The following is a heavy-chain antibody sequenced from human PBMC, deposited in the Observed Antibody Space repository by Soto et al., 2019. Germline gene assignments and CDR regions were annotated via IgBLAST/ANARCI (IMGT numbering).Heavy chain of an antibody. D-gene: IGHD6-19*01. CDR3: ARVVGLNVGIAVRYNYHAMDV. CDR1: GGTFSSYA. Sequence: QVQLMQSGAEVKKPGSSVKVSCKASGGTFSSYAISWVRQAPGQGLEWMGGIIPIFGKANYAQKFQDRVTITADASTSIAYMEMSSMRSEDTAVYDCARVVGLNVGIAVRYNYHAMDVWAQGTTVSVSS. V-gene: IGHV1-69*01. CDR2: IIPIFGKA. J-gene: IGHJ6*02.